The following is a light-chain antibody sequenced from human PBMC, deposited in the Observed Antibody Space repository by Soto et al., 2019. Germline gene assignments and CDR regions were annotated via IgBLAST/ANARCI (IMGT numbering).Light chain of an antibody. V-gene: IGLV2-14*01. CDR1: SGDIGGYNY. CDR3: SSYTTNMTPVV. CDR2: EVT. Sequence: QSALTQPASVSGSPGQSITISCTGTSGDIGGYNYVSWYQQHPGKAPKLLISEVTNRPSGVSNRFSGSKSGNTASLTISGLQAEDEADYYCSSYTTNMTPVVFGGGNELTVL. J-gene: IGLJ2*01.